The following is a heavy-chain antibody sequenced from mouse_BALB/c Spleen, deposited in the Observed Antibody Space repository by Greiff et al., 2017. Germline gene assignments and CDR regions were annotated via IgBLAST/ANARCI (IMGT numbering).Heavy chain of an antibody. CDR2: ISSGSSTI. V-gene: IGHV5-17*02. D-gene: IGHD2-1*01. CDR1: GFTFSSFG. Sequence: EVMLVESGGGLVQPGGSRKLSCAASGFTFSSFGMHWVRQAPEKGLEWVAYISSGSSTIYYADTVKGRFTISRDNPKNTLFLQMTSLRSEDTAMYYCARGGKYGNYGDYWGQGTTLTVSS. J-gene: IGHJ2*01. CDR3: ARGGKYGNYGDY.